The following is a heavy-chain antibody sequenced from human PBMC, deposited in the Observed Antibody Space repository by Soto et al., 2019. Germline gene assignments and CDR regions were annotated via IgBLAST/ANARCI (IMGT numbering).Heavy chain of an antibody. D-gene: IGHD4-17*01. CDR1: GFSLSTRGVG. J-gene: IGHJ4*02. V-gene: IGHV2-5*02. Sequence: QITLKESGPTLVKPTQTLTLTCTFSGFSLSTRGVGVVWLRQPPGKALEWLPLVFWDDDRRYSPSLKSRLTITQDTSKNQVVLTMNNMDHVDTATYYCAHSSSRWPLGYWGQGALVTVSS. CDR2: VFWDDDR. CDR3: AHSSSRWPLGY.